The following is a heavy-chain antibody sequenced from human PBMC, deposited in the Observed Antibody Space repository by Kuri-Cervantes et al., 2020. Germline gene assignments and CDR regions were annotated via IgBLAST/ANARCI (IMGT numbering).Heavy chain of an antibody. CDR2: ISYDGSNK. Sequence: LSLTCAASGFTFSSYGMHWVRQAPGKGLEWVAVISYDGSNKYYADSVKGRFTISRDNSKNTLYLQMNSLRAEDTAVYYCAKDKEDRVFDYWGQGTLVTVSS. CDR1: GFTFSSYG. CDR3: AKDKEDRVFDY. V-gene: IGHV3-30*18. J-gene: IGHJ4*02.